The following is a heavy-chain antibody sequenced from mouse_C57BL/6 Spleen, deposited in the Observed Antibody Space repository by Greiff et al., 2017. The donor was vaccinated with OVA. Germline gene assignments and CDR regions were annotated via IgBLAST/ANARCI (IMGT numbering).Heavy chain of an antibody. CDR3: ARDEERADDYGSSAMDY. V-gene: IGHV1-62-2*01. J-gene: IGHJ4*01. D-gene: IGHD1-1*01. CDR2: FYPGSGGI. Sequence: QVQLKESGAELVKPGASVKLSCKASGYTFTEYTIHWVKQRSGQGLEWIGKFYPGSGGIKYNEKFKDKATSTADKSSSTVYVELSRCTSEDSAVYVYARDEERADDYGSSAMDYWGQGTSVTVSS. CDR1: GYTFTEYT.